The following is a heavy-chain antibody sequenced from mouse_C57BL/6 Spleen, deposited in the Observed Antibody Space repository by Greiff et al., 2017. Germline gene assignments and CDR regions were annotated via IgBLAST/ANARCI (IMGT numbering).Heavy chain of an antibody. CDR1: GYAFTNYL. V-gene: IGHV1-54*01. CDR2: INPGSGGT. D-gene: IGHD1-1*01. Sequence: QVQLQQSGAELVRPGTSVKVSCKASGYAFTNYLIEWVKQRPGQGLEWIGVINPGSGGTNYNEKFKGKATLTADKSSSTAYRQLSSLTSEDAAVYFCARGATVVFDYWGQGTTLTVSS. CDR3: ARGATVVFDY. J-gene: IGHJ2*01.